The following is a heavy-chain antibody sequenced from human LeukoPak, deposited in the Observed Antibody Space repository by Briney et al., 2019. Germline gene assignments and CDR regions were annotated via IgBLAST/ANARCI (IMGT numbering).Heavy chain of an antibody. CDR1: GFTFSSYW. CDR3: VRVPQLALIDY. CDR2: ITSDGSST. V-gene: IGHV3-74*01. J-gene: IGHJ4*02. D-gene: IGHD4/OR15-4a*01. Sequence: GGSLRLSCAASGFTFSSYWMHWVRQAPGKGLVWVSRITSDGSSTNYADSVKGRITISRDNAKNTLYLQMNSLRAEDTAVYYWVRVPQLALIDYWGQGTLVTVSS.